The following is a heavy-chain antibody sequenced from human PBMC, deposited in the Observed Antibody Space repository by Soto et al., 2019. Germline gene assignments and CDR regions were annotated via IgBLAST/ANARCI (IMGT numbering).Heavy chain of an antibody. CDR2: ISYNGGSK. D-gene: IGHD2-21*01. Sequence: QVQLVESGGGVVQPGRSLRLSCAASGFTFSDCSMHWVRQAPGKGRDWVAVISYNGGSKYYADSVKGRFTISRDNSKNTLYLQMNSLRAEDTAVYYCVRDLPINGHYGMDVWGQGTTVTVSS. CDR1: GFTFSDCS. CDR3: VRDLPINGHYGMDV. V-gene: IGHV3-30-3*01. J-gene: IGHJ6*02.